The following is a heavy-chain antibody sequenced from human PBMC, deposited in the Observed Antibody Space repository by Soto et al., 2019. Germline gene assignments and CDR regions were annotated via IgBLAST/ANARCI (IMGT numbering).Heavy chain of an antibody. J-gene: IGHJ4*02. CDR2: INHSGST. CDR1: GGSFSGYY. D-gene: IGHD3-3*01. CDR3: ARVAREYYDFWSSYNKGFDY. V-gene: IGHV4-34*01. Sequence: SETLSLTCAVYGGSFSGYYWSWIRQPPGKGLEWIGEINHSGSTNYNPSLKSRVTISVDTSKNQFSLKLSSVTAADTAVYYCARVAREYYDFWSSYNKGFDYWGQGTLVTVSS.